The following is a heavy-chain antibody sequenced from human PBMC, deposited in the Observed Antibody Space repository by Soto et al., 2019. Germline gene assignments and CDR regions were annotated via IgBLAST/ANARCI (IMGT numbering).Heavy chain of an antibody. CDR2: IYYSGST. V-gene: IGHV4-39*01. J-gene: IGHJ6*02. Sequence: SETLSLTCTASGGSISSSSYYWGWIRQPPGKGLEWIGSIYYSGSTYYNPSLKSRVTISVDTSKNQCSPKLSSVTASDTAVYYCARRKAKKFISGRARSGMDVWGQGTTVTVSS. D-gene: IGHD1-1*01. CDR1: GGSISSSSYY. CDR3: ARRKAKKFISGRARSGMDV.